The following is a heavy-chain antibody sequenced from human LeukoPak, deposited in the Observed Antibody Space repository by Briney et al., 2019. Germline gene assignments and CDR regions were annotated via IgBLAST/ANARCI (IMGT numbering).Heavy chain of an antibody. CDR2: MKFNGKT. Sequence: SETLSLTCTVSGNSIISSYWSWIRQPPGKGLEWIAYMKFNGKTDCNPPLKSRVTISLDTSKNQFSLILNSVTTADTAVYCCARAPPRRCPGNDCYPIFDFWGQGSLVTVSS. D-gene: IGHD2-21*02. J-gene: IGHJ4*02. CDR1: GNSIISSY. V-gene: IGHV4-59*01. CDR3: ARAPPRRCPGNDCYPIFDF.